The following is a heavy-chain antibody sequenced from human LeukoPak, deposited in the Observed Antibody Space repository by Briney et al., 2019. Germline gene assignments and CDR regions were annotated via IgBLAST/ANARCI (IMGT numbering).Heavy chain of an antibody. D-gene: IGHD3-3*01. Sequence: GASVKVSCKASGYTFTGYYMHWARQAPGQGLEWMGWINPNSGGTNYAQKFQGRVTMTRDTSISTAYMELSRLRSDDTAVCYCARDPYYDFWSGQTDYWGQGTLVTISS. CDR3: ARDPYYDFWSGQTDY. V-gene: IGHV1-2*02. CDR2: INPNSGGT. CDR1: GYTFTGYY. J-gene: IGHJ4*02.